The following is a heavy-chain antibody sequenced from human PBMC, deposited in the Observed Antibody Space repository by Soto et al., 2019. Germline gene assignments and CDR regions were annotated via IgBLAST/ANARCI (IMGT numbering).Heavy chain of an antibody. V-gene: IGHV1-69*06. CDR3: NRGSEYDFWSGYL. Sequence: QERLVQSGAEVRKPGSSVKVSCKVTGGTSTRYAINWVRQAPGQGLGWMGGIVAMFGTTKYAQKFQGRVTITADKSTNIAYMELRSLRSEDTAVYYCNRGSEYDFWSGYLWGQGTLVSVSS. J-gene: IGHJ4*02. D-gene: IGHD3-3*01. CDR1: GGTSTRYA. CDR2: IVAMFGTT.